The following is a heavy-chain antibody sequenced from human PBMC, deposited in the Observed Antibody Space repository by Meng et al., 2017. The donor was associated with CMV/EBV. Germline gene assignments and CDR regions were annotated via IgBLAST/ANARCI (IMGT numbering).Heavy chain of an antibody. V-gene: IGHV4-30-4*08. CDR3: ARGMVNTYCSSTSCLDAFDI. D-gene: IGHD2-2*01. CDR1: GGSVSSGSYY. CDR2: IYYSGST. J-gene: IGHJ3*02. Sequence: SETLSLTCTVSGGSVSSGSYYWSWIRQPPGKGLEWIGYIYYSGSTYYNPSLKSRVTISVDTSKNQFSLKLSSVTAADTAVYYCARGMVNTYCSSTSCLDAFDIWGQGTMVTVSS.